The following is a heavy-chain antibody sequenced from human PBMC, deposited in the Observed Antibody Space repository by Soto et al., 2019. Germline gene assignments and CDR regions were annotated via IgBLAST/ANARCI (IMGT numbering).Heavy chain of an antibody. Sequence: EVQLLESGGGLVQPGGSLRLSCAASEFTFSSYAMSWVRQAPGKGLEWVSSISASGTNTYYADSVKGRFTISRDNSKNTLFLQMNSLRAEDTAVYYCAKPPRSVAGTSHWGQGTLVTVSS. CDR2: ISASGTNT. V-gene: IGHV3-23*01. CDR1: EFTFSSYA. D-gene: IGHD6-19*01. CDR3: AKPPRSVAGTSH. J-gene: IGHJ4*02.